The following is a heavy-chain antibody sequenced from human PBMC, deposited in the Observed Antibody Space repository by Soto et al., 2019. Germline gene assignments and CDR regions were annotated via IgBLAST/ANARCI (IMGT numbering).Heavy chain of an antibody. CDR2: IKQDESEI. J-gene: IGHJ4*02. D-gene: IGHD1-26*01. CDR1: GFTFSNYW. Sequence: EVQLVESGGGLVQPGGSLRVSCEASGFTFSNYWMSWVRQAPGKGLEWVANIKQDESEIYYVDSVKGRFTISRDNAKNSLYLQMNSLRAEDTAVYYCVKYSGSNGFAFWGQGTLVTVSS. V-gene: IGHV3-7*01. CDR3: VKYSGSNGFAF.